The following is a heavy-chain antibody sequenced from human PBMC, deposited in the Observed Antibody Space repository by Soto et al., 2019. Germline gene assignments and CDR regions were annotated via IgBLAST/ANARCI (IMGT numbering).Heavy chain of an antibody. D-gene: IGHD3-22*01. CDR1: GVSISDSYW. V-gene: IGHV4-31*11. CDR2: IYYSGST. Sequence: PSETLSLTCVVSGVSISDSYWWGWVRQPPGKGLEWIGYIYYSGSTYYNPSLKSRVTISVDTSKNQFSLKLSSVTAADTAVYYCARSRSGYSNDAFDIWGQGTMVTVSS. J-gene: IGHJ3*02. CDR3: ARSRSGYSNDAFDI.